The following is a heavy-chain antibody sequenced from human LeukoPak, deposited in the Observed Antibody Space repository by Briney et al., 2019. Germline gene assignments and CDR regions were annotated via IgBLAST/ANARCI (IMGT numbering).Heavy chain of an antibody. J-gene: IGHJ4*02. CDR1: GGSISSGGYY. Sequence: SETLSLTCTVSGGSISSGGYYWSWIRQHTGKGLEWIGYIYYSGSTDYNPSLKSRVTISVDTSKNQFSLKLSSVTAADTAVYYCARVVVTTVDLRFDYWGKGSQVAVSS. V-gene: IGHV4-31*03. CDR3: ARVVVTTVDLRFDY. D-gene: IGHD2-21*02. CDR2: IYYSGST.